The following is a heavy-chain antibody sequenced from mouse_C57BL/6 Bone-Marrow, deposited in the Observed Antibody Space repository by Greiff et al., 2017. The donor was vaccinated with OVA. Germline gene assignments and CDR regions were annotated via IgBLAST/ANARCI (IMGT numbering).Heavy chain of an antibody. J-gene: IGHJ2*01. D-gene: IGHD1-1*01. CDR2: INPYNGGT. CDR3: ARCYYGSSYY. Sequence: EVKLQESGPVLVKPGASVKMSCKASGYTFTDYYMNWVKQSHGKSLEWIGVINPYNGGTSYNQKFKGKATLTVDTSSSTAYMELNSLTSEDSAVYYCARCYYGSSYYWGQGTTLTVSS. V-gene: IGHV1-19*01. CDR1: GYTFTDYY.